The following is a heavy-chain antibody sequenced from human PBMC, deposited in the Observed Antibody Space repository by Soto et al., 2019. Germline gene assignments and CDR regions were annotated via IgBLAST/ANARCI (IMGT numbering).Heavy chain of an antibody. Sequence: TLSLTCAISGDSVSSNSAAWNWIRQSPSRGLEWLGRTYYRSKWYNDYAVSVKSRITINPDTSKNQFSLQLNSVTPEDTAVYYCARSEYDFWSGYYTFTAPGWFDPWGQGTLVTVSS. J-gene: IGHJ5*02. CDR2: TYYRSKWYN. V-gene: IGHV6-1*01. CDR3: ARSEYDFWSGYYTFTAPGWFDP. CDR1: GDSVSSNSAA. D-gene: IGHD3-3*01.